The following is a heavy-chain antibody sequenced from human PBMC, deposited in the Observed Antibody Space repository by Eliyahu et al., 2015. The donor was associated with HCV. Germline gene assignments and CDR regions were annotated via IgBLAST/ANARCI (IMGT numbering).Heavy chain of an antibody. CDR3: AKGDYVDYYYYGLDV. D-gene: IGHD4-17*01. CDR2: ISASGSST. J-gene: IGHJ6*02. V-gene: IGHV3-23*01. CDR1: GFXFSNYA. Sequence: EEQLLESGGGLVQTGGSLRLSCVASGFXFSNYAMTWVRQAPGKGLGWVSGISASGSSTYSADSLKGRFTISRDNSKNMLYLEIHSLRVADTAVYYCAKGDYVDYYYYGLDVWGQGTTVTVS.